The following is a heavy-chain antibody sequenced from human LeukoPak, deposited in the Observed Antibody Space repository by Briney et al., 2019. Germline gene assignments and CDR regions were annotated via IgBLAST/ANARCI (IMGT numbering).Heavy chain of an antibody. D-gene: IGHD4-17*01. CDR1: GFTFSSYA. Sequence: GGSLRLSCAASGFTFSSYAMHWVRQAPGKGLEWVAVISYDGSNKYYADSVKGRFTISRDNSKNTLYLQMNSLRAEDTAVYYCARIKLYGDDYYYYYMDVWGKGTTVTVSS. CDR2: ISYDGSNK. V-gene: IGHV3-30*04. CDR3: ARIKLYGDDYYYYYMDV. J-gene: IGHJ6*03.